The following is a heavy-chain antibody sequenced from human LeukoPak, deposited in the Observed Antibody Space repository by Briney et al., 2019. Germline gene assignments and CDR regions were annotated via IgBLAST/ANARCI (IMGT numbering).Heavy chain of an antibody. D-gene: IGHD6-13*01. V-gene: IGHV3-33*01. Sequence: PGGSLRLSCTASGFTFSSYGIHWVRQAPGKGLEWVSIIWNDGTRDDYAASVKGRFTVSRDNSKNTVYLQMNSLTAEDTAVYYCARESGIAAAGRNDYWGPGTLVTVCS. CDR1: GFTFSSYG. CDR2: IWNDGTRD. CDR3: ARESGIAAAGRNDY. J-gene: IGHJ4*02.